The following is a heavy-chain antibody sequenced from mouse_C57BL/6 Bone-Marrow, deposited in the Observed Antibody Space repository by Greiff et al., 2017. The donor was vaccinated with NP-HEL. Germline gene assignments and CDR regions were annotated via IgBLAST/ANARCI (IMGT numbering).Heavy chain of an antibody. CDR1: GYSITSDY. Sequence: VQLKQSGPGLAKPSQTLSLTCSVTGYSITSDYWNWIRKFPGNKLEYMGYISYSGSTYYNPSLKSRISITRDTSKNQYYLQLNSVTTEDTATYYCARYKGSSYVWYFDVWGTGTTVTVSS. D-gene: IGHD1-1*01. V-gene: IGHV3-8*01. CDR3: ARYKGSSYVWYFDV. CDR2: ISYSGST. J-gene: IGHJ1*03.